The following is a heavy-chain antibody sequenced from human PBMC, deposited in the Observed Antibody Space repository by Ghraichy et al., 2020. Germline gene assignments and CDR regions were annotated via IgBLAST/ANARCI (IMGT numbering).Heavy chain of an antibody. CDR1: GLTFSSYW. CDR2: IKTDGSTT. CDR3: STSPRADRGNY. D-gene: IGHD3-10*01. J-gene: IGHJ4*02. V-gene: IGHV3-74*01. Sequence: GGSLRLSCAASGLTFSSYWMHWVRQAPGKGLEWVLHIKTDGSTTNYADSVRGRFTISRDNAKNTLYLQMNSLRADDTAVYYCSTSPRADRGNYWGQGTLVTVSS.